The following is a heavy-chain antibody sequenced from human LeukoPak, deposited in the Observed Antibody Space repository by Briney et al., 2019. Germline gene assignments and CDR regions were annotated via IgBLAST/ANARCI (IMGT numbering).Heavy chain of an antibody. J-gene: IGHJ5*02. V-gene: IGHV1-8*01. D-gene: IGHD5-12*01. CDR3: ARGWLRFLNWFDP. CDR1: GYTFTSYD. CDR2: MNPNSGNT. Sequence: ASVKVSCNAYGYTFTSYDINWERQATGQGLEWKGWMNPNSGNTGYAQKFQGRVTMTRNTSISTAYMELSSLRSEDTAVYYCARGWLRFLNWFDPWGQGTLVTVSS.